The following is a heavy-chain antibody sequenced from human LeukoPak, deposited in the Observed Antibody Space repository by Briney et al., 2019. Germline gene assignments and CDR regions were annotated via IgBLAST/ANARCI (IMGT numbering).Heavy chain of an antibody. CDR1: GGTFSRYA. D-gene: IGHD3-22*01. CDR2: IIPIFGTA. J-gene: IGHJ4*02. Sequence: GASVKVSCKASGGTFSRYAISWVRQAPGQGLEWMGGIIPIFGTANYAQKFQGRVTMTRDTSTSTVYMELSSLRSEDTAVYYCARDEVYYDSSGYFDYWGQGTLVTVSS. V-gene: IGHV1-69*05. CDR3: ARDEVYYDSSGYFDY.